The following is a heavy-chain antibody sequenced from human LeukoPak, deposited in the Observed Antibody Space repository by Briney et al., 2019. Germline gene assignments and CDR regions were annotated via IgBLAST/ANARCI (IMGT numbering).Heavy chain of an antibody. CDR3: ARCPLEYDMLTGYSIPNWFDP. V-gene: IGHV3-11*01. D-gene: IGHD3-9*01. CDR1: GFTFSDYY. CDR2: ISSSGSTI. Sequence: GGSLRLSCAASGFTFSDYYMSWIRQAPGKGLEWVSYISSSGSTIYYADSVKGRFTISRDNAKNSLYLQMNSLRAEDTAVYYCARCPLEYDMLTGYSIPNWFDPWGQGTLVTVSS. J-gene: IGHJ5*02.